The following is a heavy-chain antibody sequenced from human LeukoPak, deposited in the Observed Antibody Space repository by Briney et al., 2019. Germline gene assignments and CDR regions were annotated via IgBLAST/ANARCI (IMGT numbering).Heavy chain of an antibody. D-gene: IGHD6-19*01. J-gene: IGHJ4*02. Sequence: SETLSLTCTVSGGSISSSTYYWGWIRQPPGKGLEWIVSISYTGTTYYKPSLKSRVTISVDTSKNQFSLNLSSVTAADTAVYYCARQKGGVAGLKYYFDYWGQGTLVTVSS. CDR3: ARQKGGVAGLKYYFDY. CDR1: GGSISSSTYY. V-gene: IGHV4-39*01. CDR2: ISYTGTT.